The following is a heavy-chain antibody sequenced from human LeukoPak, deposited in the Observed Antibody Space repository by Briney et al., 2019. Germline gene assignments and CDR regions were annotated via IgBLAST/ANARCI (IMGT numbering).Heavy chain of an antibody. V-gene: IGHV4-4*07. CDR3: ASRRHTYYYYYYMDV. J-gene: IGHJ6*03. Sequence: SETLSLTCTVSGGSISSYYWSWIRQTAGKGLEWIGHIYTSGSTNYNPSLMSRVTISVDTSKNQFSLKLSSVTAADTAVYYCASRRHTYYYYYYMDVWGKGTTVTISS. D-gene: IGHD5-24*01. CDR1: GGSISSYY. CDR2: IYTSGST.